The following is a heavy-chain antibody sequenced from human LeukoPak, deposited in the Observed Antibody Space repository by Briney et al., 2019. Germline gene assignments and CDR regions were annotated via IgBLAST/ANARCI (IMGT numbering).Heavy chain of an antibody. J-gene: IGHJ6*02. D-gene: IGHD6-19*01. Sequence: GGSLRLSCSASGFTFSLYAMHWVRQAPGRGLEHVSAITSNGGSTYYADSVKGRFTISRDNSKNTLYLHMSTLRPEDTAVYYCARELVYSSGWYYGMDVWGQGTTVTVSS. CDR3: ARELVYSSGWYYGMDV. CDR1: GFTFSLYA. CDR2: ITSNGGST. V-gene: IGHV3-64D*06.